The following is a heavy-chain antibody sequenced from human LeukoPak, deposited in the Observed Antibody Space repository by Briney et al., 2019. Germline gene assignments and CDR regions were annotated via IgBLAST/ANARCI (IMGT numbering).Heavy chain of an antibody. CDR1: GYTFTCYY. Sequence: ASVKVSCKASGYTFTCYYMHLVRQAPGQGLEWMGWINPNSGGTNYAQKFQGRVTMTRDTSISTAYMELSRLRSDDTAVYYCARGRGYSGYDLPDYWGQGTLVTVSS. CDR3: ARGRGYSGYDLPDY. CDR2: INPNSGGT. V-gene: IGHV1-2*02. J-gene: IGHJ4*02. D-gene: IGHD5-12*01.